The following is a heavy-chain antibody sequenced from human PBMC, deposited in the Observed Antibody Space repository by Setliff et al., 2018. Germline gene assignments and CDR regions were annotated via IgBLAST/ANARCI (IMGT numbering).Heavy chain of an antibody. D-gene: IGHD3-22*01. V-gene: IGHV4-38-2*01. CDR1: GYSISSGYY. Sequence: SETLSLTCAVSGYSISSGYYWGWIRQPPGKGLEWIGSIYHSGSTYYNPSLKSRVTISVDTSKNQFSLKLSSVTAADTAVYYCARGDYYDPKYYFDYWGQETLVTVSS. CDR3: ARGDYYDPKYYFDY. J-gene: IGHJ4*02. CDR2: IYHSGST.